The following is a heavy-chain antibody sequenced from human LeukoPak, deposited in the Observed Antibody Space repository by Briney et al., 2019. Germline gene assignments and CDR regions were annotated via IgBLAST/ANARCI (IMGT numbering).Heavy chain of an antibody. J-gene: IGHJ4*02. Sequence: GGSLRLSCAASGFTFSDYYMSWIRQAPGKGLEWVSYISSSGSTIYYADSVKGRFTISRDNAKNSLYLQMNSLRAEDTAVYYCARGELEYYYGSGSYHVPFDYWGQGTLVTVSS. D-gene: IGHD3-10*01. CDR3: ARGELEYYYGSGSYHVPFDY. CDR1: GFTFSDYY. CDR2: ISSSGSTI. V-gene: IGHV3-11*01.